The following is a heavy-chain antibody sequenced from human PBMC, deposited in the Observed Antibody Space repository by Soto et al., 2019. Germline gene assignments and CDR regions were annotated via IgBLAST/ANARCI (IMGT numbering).Heavy chain of an antibody. V-gene: IGHV3-7*01. J-gene: IGHJ4*02. CDR3: AREGRYGDYNY. CDR1: GFTFSSYW. D-gene: IGHD4-17*01. CDR2: IKQDGSEK. Sequence: EVQLVESGGGLVQPGGSLRLSCAASGFTFSSYWMTWVRQAPGKGLEWVANIKQDGSEKYYVDSVKGRFTISRDNSKNTLYLQMNSLRAEDTAVYYCAREGRYGDYNYWGQGTLVTVSS.